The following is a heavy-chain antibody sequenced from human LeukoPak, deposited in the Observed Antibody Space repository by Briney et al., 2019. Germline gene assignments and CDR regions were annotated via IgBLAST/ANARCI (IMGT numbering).Heavy chain of an antibody. CDR1: GYTLTEYY. J-gene: IGHJ4*02. CDR2: IIPDSGGT. Sequence: EASVKVSCEASGYTLTEYYIHWVRQAPGQGLEWMGFIIPDSGGTTYQQNFQGRVTMTRDTSISTFYMELSSLRPDDTAVYYCSTEDKYCTGANCGVFWGQGTLVTVSS. CDR3: STEDKYCTGANCGVF. V-gene: IGHV1-2*02. D-gene: IGHD2-8*02.